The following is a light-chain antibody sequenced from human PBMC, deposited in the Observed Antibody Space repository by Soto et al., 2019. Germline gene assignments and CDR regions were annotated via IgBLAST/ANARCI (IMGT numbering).Light chain of an antibody. V-gene: IGLV2-14*03. Sequence: SVLTQPTSVSGSPGQSITISCTGVSSDSGGYNHVSWYQQHPGNVPRLIIYDVDNRPLGISNRFSGSQSGNTASLSISGLQAEDEADYYCCAYTARTTLSWVFGGGTKVTV. CDR3: CAYTARTTLSWV. CDR1: SSDSGGYNH. CDR2: DVD. J-gene: IGLJ3*02.